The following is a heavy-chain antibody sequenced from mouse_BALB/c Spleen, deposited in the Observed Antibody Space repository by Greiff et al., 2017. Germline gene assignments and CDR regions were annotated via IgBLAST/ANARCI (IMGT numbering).Heavy chain of an antibody. D-gene: IGHD2-3*01. CDR3: ARADGYYGFAY. Sequence: VQLQQPGAELVTPGAPVKLSCKASGYTFTSYWMHWVKQRPGRGLEWIGRIYPSDSETHYNQKFKEQATLTVDKSTRTSYINLSILTSEDAAVYYCARADGYYGFAYWGQGTLGTVSA. V-gene: IGHV1-69*02. CDR1: GYTFTSYW. J-gene: IGHJ3*01. CDR2: IYPSDSET.